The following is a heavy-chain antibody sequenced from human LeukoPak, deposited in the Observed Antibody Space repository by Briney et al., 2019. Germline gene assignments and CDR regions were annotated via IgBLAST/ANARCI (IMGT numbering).Heavy chain of an antibody. V-gene: IGHV4-34*01. D-gene: IGHD2-2*01. Sequence: SETLSLTCAVYGGSFSGYYWSWIRQPPGKGLEWVGEINHSGSTNYNPSLKSRVTISVDTSKNQFSLKLSSVTAADTAVYYCARADIVVVPAAMAKMGNYYYYGMDVWGKGTTVTVSS. CDR1: GGSFSGYY. CDR3: ARADIVVVPAAMAKMGNYYYYGMDV. CDR2: INHSGST. J-gene: IGHJ6*04.